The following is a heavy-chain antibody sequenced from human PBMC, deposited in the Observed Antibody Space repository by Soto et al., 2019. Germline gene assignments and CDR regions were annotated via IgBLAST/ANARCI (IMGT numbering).Heavy chain of an antibody. D-gene: IGHD3-22*01. CDR3: AKSIVDYSDSSGYFSDFDY. CDR1: RLNIENFG. CDR2: ISGDGVNK. V-gene: IGHV3-30*18. Sequence: GGPQRHPYGASRLNIENFGMHWVRQTPGKGLEWLAVISGDGVNKFFADSVKGRFTISRDDSRNTLYLQMNNLRPEDTAMYYCAKSIVDYSDSSGYFSDFDYLGQGTLVTVSS. J-gene: IGHJ4*02.